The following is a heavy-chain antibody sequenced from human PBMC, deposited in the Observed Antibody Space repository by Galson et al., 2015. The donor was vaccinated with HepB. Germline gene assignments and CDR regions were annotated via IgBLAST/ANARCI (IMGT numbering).Heavy chain of an antibody. CDR2: YDPESGSL. V-gene: IGHV1-24*01. Sequence: SVKVSCKVSGHPLNELFLHWVRQAPGKGLEWMGGYDPESGSLVYAEEFDGRVRMTEDRSAATAFMHLNALESEDSAMYYCVGESPDYMVRGVKGWFDPWGQGTLVTVSS. D-gene: IGHD3-10*01. J-gene: IGHJ5*02. CDR1: GHPLNELF. CDR3: VGESPDYMVRGVKGWFDP.